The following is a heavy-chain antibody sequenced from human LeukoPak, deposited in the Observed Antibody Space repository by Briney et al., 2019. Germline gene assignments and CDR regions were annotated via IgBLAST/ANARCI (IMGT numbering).Heavy chain of an antibody. D-gene: IGHD5-12*01. Sequence: PGGSLRLSCAASGFTFSSYSMNWVRQAPGKGLEWVSSISSSSSYIYYADSVKGRFTISRDNAKNSLYLQMNSLRAEDTAVYYCAREGNSGYDWYYYYYYMDVWGKGTTVTISS. J-gene: IGHJ6*03. CDR2: ISSSSSYI. CDR3: AREGNSGYDWYYYYYYMDV. V-gene: IGHV3-21*01. CDR1: GFTFSSYS.